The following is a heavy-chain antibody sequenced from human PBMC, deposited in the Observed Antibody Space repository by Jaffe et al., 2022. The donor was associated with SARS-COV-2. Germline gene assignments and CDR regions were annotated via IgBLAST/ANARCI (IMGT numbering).Heavy chain of an antibody. CDR1: GFTFSSYE. Sequence: EVQLVESGGGLVQPGGSLRLSCAASGFTFSSYEMNWVRQAPGKGLEWVSYISRSGSTIYYADSVKGRFTISRDNAKNSLYLQMNSLRAEDTAIYYCASEDGYIGYFDFWGQGTLVTVSS. J-gene: IGHJ4*02. D-gene: IGHD5-12*01. CDR3: ASEDGYIGYFDF. CDR2: ISRSGSTI. V-gene: IGHV3-48*03.